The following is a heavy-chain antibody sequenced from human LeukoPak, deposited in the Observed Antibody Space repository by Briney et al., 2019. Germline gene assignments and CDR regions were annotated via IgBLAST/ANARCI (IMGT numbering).Heavy chain of an antibody. CDR1: GGSISSYY. CDR2: IYYSGST. Sequence: SETLSLTCTVSGGSISSYYWSWLRQPPGKGLEWIGYIYYSGSTNYNPSLKSRGTISVDTSKNQFSLKLSSVTAADTVVYYCARDFRHDYFDYWGQGTLVTVSS. V-gene: IGHV4-59*01. J-gene: IGHJ4*02. CDR3: ARDFRHDYFDY.